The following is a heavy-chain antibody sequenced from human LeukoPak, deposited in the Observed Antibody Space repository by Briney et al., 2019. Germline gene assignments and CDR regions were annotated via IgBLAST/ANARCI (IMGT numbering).Heavy chain of an antibody. CDR2: IRSKANSYAT. D-gene: IGHD1-26*01. Sequence: PGGSLRLSCAASGFTFSGSAMHWVRQASGKGLEWVGRIRSKANSYATAYAASVKGRFTISRDDSKNTAYLQMNSLKTEDTAVYYCTRLRWELLGGHDYWGQGPLVTVSS. J-gene: IGHJ4*02. CDR3: TRLRWELLGGHDY. V-gene: IGHV3-73*01. CDR1: GFTFSGSA.